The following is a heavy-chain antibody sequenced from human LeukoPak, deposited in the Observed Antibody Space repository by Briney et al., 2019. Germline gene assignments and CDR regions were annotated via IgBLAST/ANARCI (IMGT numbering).Heavy chain of an antibody. J-gene: IGHJ3*02. CDR3: AKGLEVGATTWTGAFDI. CDR2: IRYDGSNK. D-gene: IGHD1-26*01. Sequence: GGSLRLSCAASGFTFSSYGMHWVRQAPGKGLEWVAFIRYDGSNKYYADSAKGRFTISRDNSKNTLYLQMNSLRAEDTAVYYCAKGLEVGATTWTGAFDIWGQGTMVTVSS. CDR1: GFTFSSYG. V-gene: IGHV3-30*02.